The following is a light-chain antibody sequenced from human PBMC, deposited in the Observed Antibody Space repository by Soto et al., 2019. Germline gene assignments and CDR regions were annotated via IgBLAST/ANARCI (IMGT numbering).Light chain of an antibody. Sequence: EIVMTQSPATLSVSPGERATLSCRASQSVSSNLAWYQQKPGQALRLLIYGASTRATGIPARFSGSGSGTEFTLTISSLQSEDFAVYYCQQYNNWPPPPWTFGQGTKVEIK. CDR2: GAS. CDR1: QSVSSN. J-gene: IGKJ1*01. V-gene: IGKV3-15*01. CDR3: QQYNNWPPPPWT.